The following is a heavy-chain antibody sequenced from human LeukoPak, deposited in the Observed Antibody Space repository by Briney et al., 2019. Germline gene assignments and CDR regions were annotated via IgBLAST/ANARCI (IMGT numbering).Heavy chain of an antibody. V-gene: IGHV3-23*01. Sequence: GGSLRLSCAASGFTFSSYAMGWVRQAPGKGLEWVSAISASGDSTYYADSAKGRFTISRDNSKNTLYLQVNSLRAEDTAVYYCAKGGKWDVTPFDYWGQGTLVTVSS. D-gene: IGHD1-26*01. CDR1: GFTFSSYA. J-gene: IGHJ4*02. CDR2: ISASGDST. CDR3: AKGGKWDVTPFDY.